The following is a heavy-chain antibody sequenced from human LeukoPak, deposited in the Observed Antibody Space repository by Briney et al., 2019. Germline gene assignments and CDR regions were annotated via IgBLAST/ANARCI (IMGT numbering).Heavy chain of an antibody. CDR3: ARSYGSGNYFDY. Sequence: SETLSLTCTVSGGSISHYYWSWIRQPPGKGLEWIGYIYYSGSAKYNPSLKSRVTISVDTSKNQFSLKLSSVTAADTAVYYCARSYGSGNYFDYWGQGTLVTVSS. V-gene: IGHV4-59*01. D-gene: IGHD3-10*01. CDR2: IYYSGSA. CDR1: GGSISHYY. J-gene: IGHJ4*02.